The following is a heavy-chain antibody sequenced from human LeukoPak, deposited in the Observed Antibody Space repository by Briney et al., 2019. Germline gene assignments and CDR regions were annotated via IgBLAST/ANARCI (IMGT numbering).Heavy chain of an antibody. CDR3: ARALPGSSYFDY. D-gene: IGHD3-10*01. CDR2: ISSSSSYI. V-gene: IGHV3-21*01. CDR1: GFTFSSYS. Sequence: PGGSLRLSCAASGFTFSSYSMNWVRQAPGKGLEWASSISSSSSYIYYADSVKGRFTISRDNAKHSLYLQMNSLRAEDMAVYYCARALPGSSYFDYWGQGTLVTVSA. J-gene: IGHJ4*02.